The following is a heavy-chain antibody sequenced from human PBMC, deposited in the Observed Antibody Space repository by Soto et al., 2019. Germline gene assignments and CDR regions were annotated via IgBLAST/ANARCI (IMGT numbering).Heavy chain of an antibody. J-gene: IGHJ4*02. CDR2: LSGSGGST. CDR3: AKESRSYYGESDY. Sequence: EVQLLESGGGLIQPGGSLRLSCAASGFTFSSYAMNWVRQAPGKGLEWVSTLSGSGGSTYYADSVKGRFTISRDNSKNTLSLQMNSLRAEDTAVYYCAKESRSYYGESDYWGQGTLVTVSS. CDR1: GFTFSSYA. D-gene: IGHD3-10*01. V-gene: IGHV3-23*01.